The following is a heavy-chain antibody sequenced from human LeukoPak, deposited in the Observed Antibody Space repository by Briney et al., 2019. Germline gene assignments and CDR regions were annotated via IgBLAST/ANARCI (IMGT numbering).Heavy chain of an antibody. CDR2: ISSSSSYI. CDR1: GGSISSSS. J-gene: IGHJ4*02. CDR3: ARGTLLQWLPHFDY. D-gene: IGHD6-19*01. V-gene: IGHV3-21*01. Sequence: ETLSLTCTVSGGSISSSSYYWGWIRQPPGKGLEWVSSISSSSSYIYYADSVKGRFTNSRDNAKNSLYLQMNSLRAEDTAVYYCARGTLLQWLPHFDYWGQGTLVTVSS.